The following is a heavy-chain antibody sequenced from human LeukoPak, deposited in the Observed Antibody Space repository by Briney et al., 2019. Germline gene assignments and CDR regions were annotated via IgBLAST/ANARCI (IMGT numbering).Heavy chain of an antibody. D-gene: IGHD6-6*01. J-gene: IGHJ4*02. V-gene: IGHV1-24*01. CDR1: GSTLTELS. CDR3: ATTIAARRGYYLDY. Sequence: ASVKVSCKVSGSTLTELSMHWVRQAPGKGLEWMGGFDPEDGETIYAQKFQGRVTMTEDTSTDTAYMELSSLRSEDTAVCYCATTIAARRGYYLDYWGQGTLVTVSS. CDR2: FDPEDGET.